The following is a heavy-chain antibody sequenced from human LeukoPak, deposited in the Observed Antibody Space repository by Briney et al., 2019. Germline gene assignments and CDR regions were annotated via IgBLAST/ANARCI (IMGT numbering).Heavy chain of an antibody. J-gene: IGHJ4*02. D-gene: IGHD6-19*01. CDR3: AGGGQWLAFDS. CDR2: LYHSGTT. Sequence: SETLSLTCSVSGGSISSYYWSWIRQPPGKGLEWIGRLYHSGTTTYNPSVKGRITISVDTSRNQFSLKLNSMAAADTALYFCAGGGQWLAFDSWGQGTLVTVSS. CDR1: GGSISSYY. V-gene: IGHV4-59*01.